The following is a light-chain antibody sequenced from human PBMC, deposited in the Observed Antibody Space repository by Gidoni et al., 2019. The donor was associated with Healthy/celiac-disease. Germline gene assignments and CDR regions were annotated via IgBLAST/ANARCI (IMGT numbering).Light chain of an antibody. CDR3: SSYTSSSTPLYV. CDR2: EVS. CDR1: SSDVGGYNY. V-gene: IGLV2-14*01. J-gene: IGLJ1*01. Sequence: QSALTQPASVSGSPGQSIPLSCTGTSSDVGGYNYVSWYQQHPGKAPKLMIYEVSNRPSGVSNRFSGSKSGNTASLTISGLQAEDEADYYCSSYTSSSTPLYVFGTGTKVTVL.